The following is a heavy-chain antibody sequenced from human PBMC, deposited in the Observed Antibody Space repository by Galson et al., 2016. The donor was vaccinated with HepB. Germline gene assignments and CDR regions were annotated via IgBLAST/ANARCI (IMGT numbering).Heavy chain of an antibody. CDR3: AKRFGDSRSPYYFDY. CDR1: GFSFANYA. J-gene: IGHJ4*02. D-gene: IGHD3-16*01. CDR2: ISGSGHII. Sequence: SLRLSCAASGFSFANYAMSWVRQTPGKGLEWVAAISGSGHIIYYADSVKGRFTISRDNSKNTLYLQMNSLRVGDTAVYYCAKRFGDSRSPYYFDYWGQGTLVTVSS. V-gene: IGHV3-23*01.